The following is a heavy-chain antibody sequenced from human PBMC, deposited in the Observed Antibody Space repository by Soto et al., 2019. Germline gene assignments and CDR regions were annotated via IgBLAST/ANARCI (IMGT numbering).Heavy chain of an antibody. D-gene: IGHD5-12*01. CDR3: ARDTPVVATEDY. CDR2: ISAYNGNT. V-gene: IGHV1-18*04. Sequence: ASVKVSCKGSGYTFTSYRISWLRQAPGQGLEWMGWISAYNGNTNYAQKLQGRVTMTTDTSTSTAYMELRSLRSDDTAVYYCARDTPVVATEDYWGQGTLVTVSS. J-gene: IGHJ4*02. CDR1: GYTFTSYR.